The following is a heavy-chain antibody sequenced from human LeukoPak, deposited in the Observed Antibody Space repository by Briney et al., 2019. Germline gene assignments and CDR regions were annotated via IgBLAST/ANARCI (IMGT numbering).Heavy chain of an antibody. V-gene: IGHV1-2*02. Sequence: GASVKVSCKASGYTFTGYYVHWVRQAPGQGLEWMGWINPKRGDTNYAQKFQGRVTMTRDTSISTAFMELSRLTSDDTAVYFCARDSVTGYSAYDPWGQGTLVTVSS. CDR1: GYTFTGYY. CDR3: ARDSVTGYSAYDP. D-gene: IGHD5-12*01. J-gene: IGHJ5*02. CDR2: INPKRGDT.